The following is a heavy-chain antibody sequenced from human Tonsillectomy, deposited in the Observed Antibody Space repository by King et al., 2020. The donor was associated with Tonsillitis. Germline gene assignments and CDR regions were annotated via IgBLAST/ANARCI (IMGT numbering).Heavy chain of an antibody. Sequence: VQLVESGGGLVQPGGSLRLSCAASGFSFGSYAMSWVRQASGKGLEWVSGISGSGGTIYYADSVMGRFTISRDTSENTLYLQMNSLRGEDTGVYYCAKDSGNNYYDMDVWGQGTTVTVSS. CDR2: ISGSGGTI. CDR3: AKDSGNNYYDMDV. CDR1: GFSFGSYA. J-gene: IGHJ6*02. V-gene: IGHV3-23*04.